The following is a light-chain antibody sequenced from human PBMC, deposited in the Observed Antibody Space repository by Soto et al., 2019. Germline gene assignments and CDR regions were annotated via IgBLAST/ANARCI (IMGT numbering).Light chain of an antibody. J-gene: IGKJ1*01. CDR2: AAS. V-gene: IGKV1-27*01. CDR1: QGISNY. Sequence: DIQMTQSPSSLSASVGYRVTITGRSSQGISNYLAWYQQKPGTVPKLLIYAASSLQSGVPSRFSGSGSGTDFTLTISSLQPEDVATYYCQKYDSARWTFGQGTKVDIK. CDR3: QKYDSARWT.